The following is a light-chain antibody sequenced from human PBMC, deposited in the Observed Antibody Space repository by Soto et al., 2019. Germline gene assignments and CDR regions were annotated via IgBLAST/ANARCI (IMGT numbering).Light chain of an antibody. Sequence: DIQMTQSPSSLSASVGDRVTITCKPTRDFGTFLSWYQQKPGKAPKLLIYDASNLETGVPPRFSGSGSGTDFALIISSLQPEDIATYYCQQYENLPFTFGRGTKVEI. V-gene: IGKV1-33*01. CDR1: RDFGTF. CDR2: DAS. CDR3: QQYENLPFT. J-gene: IGKJ3*01.